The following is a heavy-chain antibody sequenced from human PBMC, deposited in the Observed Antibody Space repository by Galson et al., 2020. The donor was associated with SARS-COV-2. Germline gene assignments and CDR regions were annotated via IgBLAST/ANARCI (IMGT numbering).Heavy chain of an antibody. V-gene: IGHV4-39*01. J-gene: IGHJ6*02. CDR2: IYYTERT. D-gene: IGHD3-3*01. Sequence: SSSYYLGWNRQPPRKGLEWIGIIYYTERTYYYPSIKSRVTISVDTSKNQFSLKLSSVTAADTAVYYCARHRGYYDFWSGSTETIYGMDVWGQGTTVTVSS. CDR1: SSSYY. CDR3: ARHRGYYDFWSGSTETIYGMDV.